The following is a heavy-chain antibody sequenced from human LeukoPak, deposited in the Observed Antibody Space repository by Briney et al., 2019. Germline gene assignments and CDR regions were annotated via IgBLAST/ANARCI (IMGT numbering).Heavy chain of an antibody. CDR3: TKKRTTSVTDWFDP. D-gene: IGHD4-17*01. Sequence: GGSLRLSCAASGFTFSSYAMAWVRQAPGKGLEFVSVISGIGTTTYYADSVKGRFTISRDNSKNMQFLQMNSLRVEDTAVYYCTKKRTTSVTDWFDPWGQGTLVTVSS. J-gene: IGHJ5*02. CDR2: ISGIGTTT. CDR1: GFTFSSYA. V-gene: IGHV3-23*01.